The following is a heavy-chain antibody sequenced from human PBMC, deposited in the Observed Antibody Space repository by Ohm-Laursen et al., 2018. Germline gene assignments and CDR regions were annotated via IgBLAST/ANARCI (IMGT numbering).Heavy chain of an antibody. CDR3: ARGYDSSGYYNDY. CDR2: MNPNSGNT. CDR1: GYTFTSYD. V-gene: IGHV1-8*01. Sequence: GASVKVSCKASGYTFTSYDINWVRQATGQGLEWMGWMNPNSGNTGYVQKFQGRVTMTRNTSISTAYMELSSLRSEDTAVYYCARGYDSSGYYNDYWGQGTLVTVSS. J-gene: IGHJ4*02. D-gene: IGHD3-22*01.